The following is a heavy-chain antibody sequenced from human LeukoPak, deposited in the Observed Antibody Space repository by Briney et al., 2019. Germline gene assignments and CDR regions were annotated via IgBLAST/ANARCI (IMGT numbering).Heavy chain of an antibody. Sequence: GGSLRLSCAASGFTFSSYAMHWVRQAPGKGLEWVAVISYDGSNKYYADSVKGRFTISRDNSKNTLYLQMNSLRAEDTAVYYCARGPTGYSSSWYKKHYYYGMDVWGQGTTVTVSS. CDR3: ARGPTGYSSSWYKKHYYYGMDV. CDR2: ISYDGSNK. V-gene: IGHV3-30*04. CDR1: GFTFSSYA. J-gene: IGHJ6*02. D-gene: IGHD6-13*01.